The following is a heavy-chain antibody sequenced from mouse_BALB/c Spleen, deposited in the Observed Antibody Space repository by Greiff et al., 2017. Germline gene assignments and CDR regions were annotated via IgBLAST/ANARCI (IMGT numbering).Heavy chain of an antibody. D-gene: IGHD1-1*01. CDR2: IDPANGNT. J-gene: IGHJ4*01. Sequence: EVKLVESGAELVKPGASVKLSCTASGFNIKDTYMHWVKQRPEQGLEWIGRIDPANGNTKYDPKFQGKATITADTSSNTAYLQLSSLTSEDTAVYYCAREYYYGSSNYAMDYWGQGTSGTVSS. V-gene: IGHV14-3*02. CDR1: GFNIKDTY. CDR3: AREYYYGSSNYAMDY.